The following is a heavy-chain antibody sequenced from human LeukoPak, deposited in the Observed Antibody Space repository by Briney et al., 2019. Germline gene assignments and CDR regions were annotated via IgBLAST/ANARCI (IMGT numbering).Heavy chain of an antibody. CDR1: GYSISSGYY. CDR2: IYHSGST. Sequence: PSETLSLTCTVSGYSISSGYYWGWIRQPPGKGLEWIGSIYHSGSTNYNPSLKSRVTISVDTSKNQFSLKLSSVTAADTAVYYCARDLGDYYGSGGDYWGQGTLVTVSS. D-gene: IGHD3-10*01. J-gene: IGHJ4*02. V-gene: IGHV4-38-2*02. CDR3: ARDLGDYYGSGGDY.